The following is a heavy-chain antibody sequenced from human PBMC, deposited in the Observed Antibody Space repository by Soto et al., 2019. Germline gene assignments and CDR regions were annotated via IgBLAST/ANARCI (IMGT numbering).Heavy chain of an antibody. V-gene: IGHV4-4*02. CDR3: ATMKKPRGYYYGLNV. J-gene: IGHJ6*02. CDR2: IYHLGGT. CDR1: GDSVRSSNW. Sequence: SETLSLTCAVSGDSVRSSNWWMCGLQSPGNGLEWIGDIYHLGGTNYNPSLKSRVTISVDMAKNQVSLKLSSVTAADTAVYYCATMKKPRGYYYGLNVWGQGTTVTVS.